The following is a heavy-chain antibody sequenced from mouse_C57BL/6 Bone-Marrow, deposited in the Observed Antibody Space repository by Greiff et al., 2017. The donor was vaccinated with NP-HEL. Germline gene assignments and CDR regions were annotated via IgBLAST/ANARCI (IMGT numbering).Heavy chain of an antibody. CDR2: ISSGSSTL. D-gene: IGHD1-1*01. Sequence: LLVESGGGLVKPGGSLKLSCAASGFPFSDYGMHWVRQAPEKGLEWVAYISSGSSTLYYADTVKGRFTISRDNAKNTLFLQMTSLRSEDTAMYYCARKVPHYDGSAYWGQGTLVTVSA. CDR1: GFPFSDYG. V-gene: IGHV5-17*01. J-gene: IGHJ3*01. CDR3: ARKVPHYDGSAY.